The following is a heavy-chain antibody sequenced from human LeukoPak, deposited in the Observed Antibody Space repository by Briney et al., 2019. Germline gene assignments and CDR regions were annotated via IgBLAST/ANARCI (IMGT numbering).Heavy chain of an antibody. CDR1: GFTFSSYA. D-gene: IGHD3-10*01. V-gene: IGHV3-23*01. Sequence: PGGSLRLSCAASGFTFSSYAMSWVRQAPGKGLEWVPAISGSGGSTYYADSVKGRFTISRDNSKNTLYLQMNSLRAEDTAVYYCAKDGNDYGSGSYYLRDYYYGMDVWGKGTTVTVSS. J-gene: IGHJ6*04. CDR3: AKDGNDYGSGSYYLRDYYYGMDV. CDR2: ISGSGGST.